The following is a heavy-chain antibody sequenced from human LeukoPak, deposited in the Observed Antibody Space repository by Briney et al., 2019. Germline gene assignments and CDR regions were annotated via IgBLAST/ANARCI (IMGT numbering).Heavy chain of an antibody. V-gene: IGHV3-30*02. CDR1: GFTFSSYG. CDR3: AKDQSSTTVTTVRGGYFFDY. CDR2: IRYDGSNK. J-gene: IGHJ4*02. D-gene: IGHD4-17*01. Sequence: PGGSLRLSCAASGFTFSSYGMHWVRQAPGKGLEWVAFIRYDGSNKHYADSVKGRFTISRDNSKNTLYLQMNSLRAEDTAVYYCAKDQSSTTVTTVRGGYFFDYWGQGTLVTVSS.